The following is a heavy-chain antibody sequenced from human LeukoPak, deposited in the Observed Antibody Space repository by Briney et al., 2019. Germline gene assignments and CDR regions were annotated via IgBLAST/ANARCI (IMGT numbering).Heavy chain of an antibody. CDR2: ISSSSSYI. CDR3: ARPGECTSTSCYYYYYYGMDV. D-gene: IGHD2-2*01. Sequence: GGSLGLSCAASGFTFSSYSMNWVRQAPGKGLEWVSSISSSSSYIYYADSVKGRFTISRDNAKNSLYLQMNSLRVEDTAVYYCARPGECTSTSCYYYYYYGMDVWGQGTTVTVSS. CDR1: GFTFSSYS. V-gene: IGHV3-21*01. J-gene: IGHJ6*02.